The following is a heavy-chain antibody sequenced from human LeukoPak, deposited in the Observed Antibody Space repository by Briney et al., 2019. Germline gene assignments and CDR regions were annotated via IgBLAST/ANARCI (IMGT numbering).Heavy chain of an antibody. J-gene: IGHJ3*02. CDR3: ARVGIVGAPGAFDI. CDR1: GYTFTGYY. D-gene: IGHD1-26*01. CDR2: INPNSGGT. V-gene: IGHV1-2*02. Sequence: GASVKVSCKASGYTFTGYYMHWVRQAPGQGLEWMGWINPNSGGTNYAQKFQGRVTMTRDTSISTAYMELSSLRSDDTAVYYCARVGIVGAPGAFDIWGQGTMVTVSS.